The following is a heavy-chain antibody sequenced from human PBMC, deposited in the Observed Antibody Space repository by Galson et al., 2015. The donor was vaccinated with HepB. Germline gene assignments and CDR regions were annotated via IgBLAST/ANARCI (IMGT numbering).Heavy chain of an antibody. D-gene: IGHD6-13*01. CDR3: VKEPRYSSSWQDAFDI. V-gene: IGHV3-64D*06. J-gene: IGHJ3*02. Sequence: SLRLSCAASGFTFSSYAMHWVRQAPGKGLEYVSAISSNGGSTYYADSVKGRFTTSRDNSKNTLYLQMSSLRAEDTAVYYCVKEPRYSSSWQDAFDIWDQGTMVTVSS. CDR1: GFTFSSYA. CDR2: ISSNGGST.